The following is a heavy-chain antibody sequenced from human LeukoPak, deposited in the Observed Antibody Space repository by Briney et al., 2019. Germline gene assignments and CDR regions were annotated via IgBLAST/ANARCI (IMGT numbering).Heavy chain of an antibody. V-gene: IGHV3-23*01. J-gene: IGHJ4*02. CDR1: GFTFSNNG. CDR3: AKTQRLFDH. CDR2: ISDGGDTT. D-gene: IGHD6-25*01. Sequence: GGSLRLYCAASGFTFSNNGMTWVRQAPGKGMEWVTGISDGGDTTYDAGSVKGRFTVSRDNSKNILYLQMNSLRAEDTAIYYCAKTQRLFDHWGQGSLVTVSS.